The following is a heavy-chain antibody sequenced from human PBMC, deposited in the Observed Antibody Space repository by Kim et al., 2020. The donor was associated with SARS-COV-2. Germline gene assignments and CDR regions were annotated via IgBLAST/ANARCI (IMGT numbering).Heavy chain of an antibody. V-gene: IGHV4-59*01. J-gene: IGHJ6*02. D-gene: IGHD5-12*01. CDR1: GGPISSYY. CDR3: ARDGEMATFPYGMDV. CDR2: IYYSGST. Sequence: SETLSLTCTVSGGPISSYYWSWIRQPPGKGLEWIGYIYYSGSTNYNPSLKSRVTISVDTSKNQFSLKLSSVTAADTAVYYCARDGEMATFPYGMDVWGQGTTVTVSS.